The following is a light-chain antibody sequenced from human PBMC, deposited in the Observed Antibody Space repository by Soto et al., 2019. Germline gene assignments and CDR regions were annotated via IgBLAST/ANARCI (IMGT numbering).Light chain of an antibody. Sequence: EIVLTQSPGTLSLSPGERATLSSRASQSVTSNYLAWYQQRPGQAPRLLIFGTSSRATGIPDKFSGSGSGTDFTLTISRLEADDFAEYYCQYYGSPSWTFGQGTKVEIK. CDR2: GTS. V-gene: IGKV3-20*01. CDR1: QSVTSNY. J-gene: IGKJ1*01. CDR3: QYYGSPSWT.